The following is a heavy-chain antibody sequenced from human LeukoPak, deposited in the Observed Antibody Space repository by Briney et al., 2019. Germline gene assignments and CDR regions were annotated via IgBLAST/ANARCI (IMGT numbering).Heavy chain of an antibody. J-gene: IGHJ4*02. CDR1: GFTFMSYG. CDR3: ANRPLGAGSQSF. D-gene: IGHD1-26*01. V-gene: IGHV3-30*02. CDR2: IRYDGSNK. Sequence: GGVPRLFRAASGFTFMSYGMQRGRPAPRQGGGGVAFIRYDGSNKYYADSVKGRFTISRDNSKNTLYLQMNSLRAEDTAVYYCANRPLGAGSQSFWGQGTLVTVSS.